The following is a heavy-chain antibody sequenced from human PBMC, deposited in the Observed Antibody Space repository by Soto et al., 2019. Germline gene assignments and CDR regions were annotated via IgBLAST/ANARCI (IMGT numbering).Heavy chain of an antibody. V-gene: IGHV3-23*01. CDR2: ISGSGGST. J-gene: IGHJ5*02. Sequence: EVQLLESGGGLVQPGGSLRLSCAASGFTFSSYAMSWVRQAPGKGLEWVSAISGSGGSTYYADSVKGRFTISRDNSKNTLYQQMNSLRAEDTAVYYCAKGRYCSGGSCYPVRDWFDPWGQGTLVTVSS. CDR3: AKGRYCSGGSCYPVRDWFDP. D-gene: IGHD2-15*01. CDR1: GFTFSSYA.